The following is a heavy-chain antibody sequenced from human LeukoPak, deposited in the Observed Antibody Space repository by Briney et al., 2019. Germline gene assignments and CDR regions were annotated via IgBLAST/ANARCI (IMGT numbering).Heavy chain of an antibody. Sequence: PGGSLRLSCAASGFTVSTDHMSWVRQAPGKGLEWVAVSYSGGTSQYAESGKGRFTISRDNSKNMLYLQMNSLRAEDTALYYCARVWELSFDYWGQGTLVTVSS. J-gene: IGHJ4*02. V-gene: IGHV3-53*01. CDR1: GFTVSTDH. CDR3: ARVWELSFDY. CDR2: SYSGGTS. D-gene: IGHD1-26*01.